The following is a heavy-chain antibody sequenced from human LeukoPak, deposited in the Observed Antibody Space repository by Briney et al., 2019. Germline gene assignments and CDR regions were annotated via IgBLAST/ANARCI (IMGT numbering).Heavy chain of an antibody. CDR2: IYYSGST. J-gene: IGHJ6*04. CDR1: GGSISSGDYY. D-gene: IGHD3-10*01. V-gene: IGHV4-30-4*01. Sequence: PSQTLSLTCTVSGGSISSGDYYWSWIRQPPGKGLEWIGYIYYSGSTYYNPSLKSRVTISVDTSKNQFSLKLSSVTAADTAVYYCARDNYHGSGSYYNLYGMDVWGKGTTVTVSS. CDR3: ARDNYHGSGSYYNLYGMDV.